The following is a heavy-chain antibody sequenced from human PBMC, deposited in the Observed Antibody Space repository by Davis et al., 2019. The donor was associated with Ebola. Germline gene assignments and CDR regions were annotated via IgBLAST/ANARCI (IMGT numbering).Heavy chain of an antibody. J-gene: IGHJ4*02. V-gene: IGHV4-4*02. CDR1: GGSISSSNW. Sequence: GSLRLSCAVSGGSISSSNWWSWVRQPPGKGLEWIGEIYHSGSTNYNPSLKSRVTISVDKSKNQFSLKLSSVTAADTAVYYCASGGYVSPFDYWGQGTLVTVSS. D-gene: IGHD5-12*01. CDR3: ASGGYVSPFDY. CDR2: IYHSGST.